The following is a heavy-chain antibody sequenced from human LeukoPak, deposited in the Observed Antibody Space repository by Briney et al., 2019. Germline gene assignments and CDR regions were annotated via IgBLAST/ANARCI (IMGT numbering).Heavy chain of an antibody. CDR2: IYYSGST. J-gene: IGHJ4*02. V-gene: IGHV4-61*01. D-gene: IGHD5-18*01. CDR3: ASIQPPFDY. Sequence: PSETLSLTCTVSGGSFSSGSYYWRWIRQPPGKGLEWIGYIYYSGSTNYNPSLKSRVTISVDTSKNQFSLKLSSVTAADTAVYYCASIQPPFDYWGQGTLVTVSS. CDR1: GGSFSSGSYY.